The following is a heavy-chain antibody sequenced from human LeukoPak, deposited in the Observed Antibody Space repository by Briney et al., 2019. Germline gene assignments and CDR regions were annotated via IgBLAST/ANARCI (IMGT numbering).Heavy chain of an antibody. Sequence: QPGGSLRLSCAASGFTFTDYWMHWVRQAPGKGLVWGSRISADGRMTDYEDSVKGRFTVSRDNAKNTVYLQMNRVRAEDTAVYYCARGGFTYGPATLGALDIWGQGTMVPVSS. J-gene: IGHJ3*02. CDR1: GFTFTDYW. CDR2: ISADGRMT. CDR3: ARGGFTYGPATLGALDI. V-gene: IGHV3-74*01. D-gene: IGHD5-18*01.